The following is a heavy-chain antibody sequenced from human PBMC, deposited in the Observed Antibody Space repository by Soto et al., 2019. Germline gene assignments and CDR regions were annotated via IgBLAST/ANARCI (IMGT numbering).Heavy chain of an antibody. D-gene: IGHD6-13*01. CDR1: GGTFSSYA. CDR2: IIPIFGTA. J-gene: IGHJ5*02. Sequence: ASVKVSCKASGGTFSSYAISWVRQAPGQGLEWMGGIIPIFGTANYAQKFQGRVTITADESTSTAYMELSSLRSEDTAVYYCVRDTSQLGNWFDPWGQGTLVTVSS. CDR3: VRDTSQLGNWFDP. V-gene: IGHV1-69*13.